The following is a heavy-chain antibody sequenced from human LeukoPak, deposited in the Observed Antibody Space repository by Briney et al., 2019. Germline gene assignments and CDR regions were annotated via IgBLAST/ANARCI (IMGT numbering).Heavy chain of an antibody. D-gene: IGHD3-10*01. V-gene: IGHV3-30-3*01. CDR1: GFTFSSYA. Sequence: GGSLRLSCAASGFTFSSYAMHWVRQAPGKGLEWVAVISYDGSNKYYADSVKGRFTISRDNSKNTLYLQMNSLRAEDTAVYYCARVCYGSGSFDYWGQGTLVTVSS. J-gene: IGHJ4*02. CDR3: ARVCYGSGSFDY. CDR2: ISYDGSNK.